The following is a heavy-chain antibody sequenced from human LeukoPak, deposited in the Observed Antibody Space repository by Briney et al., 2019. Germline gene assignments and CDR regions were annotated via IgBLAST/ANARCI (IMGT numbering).Heavy chain of an antibody. V-gene: IGHV1-3*01. CDR1: GYTFTSYA. CDR3: ARAKGYSSSWYDYSDFDY. Sequence: GASVKVSCKASGYTFTSYAMHWVRQAPGQRLEWMGWTNAGNGNTKYSQKSQGRVTITRDTSASTAYMELSSLRSEDTAVYYCARAKGYSSSWYDYSDFDYWGQGTLVTVSS. D-gene: IGHD6-13*01. CDR2: TNAGNGNT. J-gene: IGHJ4*02.